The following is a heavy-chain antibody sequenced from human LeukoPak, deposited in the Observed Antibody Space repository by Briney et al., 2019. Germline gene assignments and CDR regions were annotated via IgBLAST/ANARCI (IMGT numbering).Heavy chain of an antibody. D-gene: IGHD3-22*01. CDR1: GYTFTGYY. J-gene: IGHJ6*02. CDR3: ARELALAYYYDSSGYGAYYYYGMDV. V-gene: IGHV1-2*02. Sequence: VASVKVSCKASGYTFTGYYMHWVRQAPGQGLEWMGWINPNSGGTNYAQKFQGRVTMTRDTSISTAYMELSRLRSDDTAVYYCARELALAYYYDSSGYGAYYYYGMDVWGQGTTVTVSS. CDR2: INPNSGGT.